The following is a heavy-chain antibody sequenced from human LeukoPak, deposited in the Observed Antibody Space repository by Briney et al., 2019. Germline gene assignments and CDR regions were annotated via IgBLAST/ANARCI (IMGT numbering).Heavy chain of an antibody. J-gene: IGHJ4*02. Sequence: GGSLRLSCAASGFTFSSYAMSWVRQAPGKGLEWVSYISSSSSTIYYADSVKGRFTISRDNAKNSLYLQMNSLRAEDTAVYYCARDPGGYYLDYWGQGTLVTVSS. D-gene: IGHD2-8*02. CDR1: GFTFSSYA. CDR2: ISSSSSTI. CDR3: ARDPGGYYLDY. V-gene: IGHV3-48*01.